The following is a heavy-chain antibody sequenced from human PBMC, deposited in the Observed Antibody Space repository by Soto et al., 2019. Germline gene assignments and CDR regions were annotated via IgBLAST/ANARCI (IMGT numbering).Heavy chain of an antibody. CDR3: ARVDDYYYSSGHYFTFFNY. D-gene: IGHD3-22*01. J-gene: IGHJ4*02. CDR2: ISAFKGYT. Sequence: QVQLVQSGPEVKKPGASVKLSCKASGYIFTSYGIGWVRQAPGQGLEWMGWISAFKGYTKYPQRLQGIVTMTTDTPTITAYMELRSLTSDDTAVYYCARVDDYYYSSGHYFTFFNYWGQGSLVTVSS. V-gene: IGHV1-18*01. CDR1: GYIFTSYG.